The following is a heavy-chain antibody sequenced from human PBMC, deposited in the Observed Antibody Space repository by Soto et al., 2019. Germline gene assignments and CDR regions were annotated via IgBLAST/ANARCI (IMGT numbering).Heavy chain of an antibody. J-gene: IGHJ6*02. CDR2: IKQDGSEK. D-gene: IGHD1-7*01. CDR1: GFTFSSYW. CDR3: ARVYQNNWNYVYYYYGMDV. Sequence: EVQLVESGGGLVQPGGSLRLSCAASGFTFSSYWMSWVRQAPGKGLEWVANIKQDGSEKYYVDSVKGRFTISSDNAKNSLYLQMNSLRAEDTAVYYCARVYQNNWNYVYYYYGMDVWGQGTTVTVSS. V-gene: IGHV3-7*03.